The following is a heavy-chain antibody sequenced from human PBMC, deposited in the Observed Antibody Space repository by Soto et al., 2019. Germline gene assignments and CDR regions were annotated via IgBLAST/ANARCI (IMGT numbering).Heavy chain of an antibody. V-gene: IGHV1-2*02. CDR1: GFTFSAYY. Sequence: QVQLVQSGAELKKPGASVKDSCKASGFTFSAYYIYWVRQAPGHGLEWIGWINPNSGGTNNAQKFQGRVTMTRDTSTSTVYMELSALIPDDTAVYYCARSLLDEYSSSWRSAYYGMDVWGQGTTVTVSS. J-gene: IGHJ6*02. D-gene: IGHD6-13*01. CDR2: INPNSGGT. CDR3: ARSLLDEYSSSWRSAYYGMDV.